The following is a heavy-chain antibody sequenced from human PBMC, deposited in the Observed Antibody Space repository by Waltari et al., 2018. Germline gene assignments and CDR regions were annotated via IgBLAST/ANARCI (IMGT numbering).Heavy chain of an antibody. V-gene: IGHV1-2*02. CDR2: INPNSGGT. D-gene: IGHD1-20*01. J-gene: IGHJ5*02. CDR3: ARDLVTGTTSWWFDP. CDR1: GYTFTGYY. Sequence: QVQLVQSGAEVKKPGASVKVSCKASGYTFTGYYMHWVRQAPGQGLEWMGWINPNSGGTNYAQKFQGRVTMTRDTSISTAYMELSRLRSDDTAVYYCARDLVTGTTSWWFDPWGQGTLVTVSS.